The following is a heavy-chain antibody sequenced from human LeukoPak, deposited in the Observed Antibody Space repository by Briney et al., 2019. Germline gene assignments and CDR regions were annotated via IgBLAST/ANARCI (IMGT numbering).Heavy chain of an antibody. CDR1: GGSFSGYY. D-gene: IGHD5-18*01. CDR2: IYHSGST. Sequence: SETLSLTCAVYGGSFSGYYWSWIRQPPGKGLEWIGSIYHSGSTYYNPSLKSRVTISVDTSKNQFSLKLSSVTAADTAVYYCARGVTPYYFDYWGQGTLVTVSS. J-gene: IGHJ4*02. V-gene: IGHV4-34*01. CDR3: ARGVTPYYFDY.